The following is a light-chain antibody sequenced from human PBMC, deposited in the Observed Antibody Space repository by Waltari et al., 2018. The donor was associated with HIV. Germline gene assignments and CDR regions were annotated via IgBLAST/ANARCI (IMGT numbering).Light chain of an antibody. V-gene: IGKV3-15*01. Sequence: EIVMTQSPATLSVSPGERATLSCRASQSVRSNLAWYQQNPGQAPRLLIYGASTRATGIPARFSGSGSGTQFTLTISGLQSEDFAVYYCQQYNNWPITFGQGTRLEIK. CDR3: QQYNNWPIT. CDR1: QSVRSN. CDR2: GAS. J-gene: IGKJ5*01.